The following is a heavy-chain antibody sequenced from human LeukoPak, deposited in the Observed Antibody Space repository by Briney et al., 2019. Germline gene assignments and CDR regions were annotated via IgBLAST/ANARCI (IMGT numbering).Heavy chain of an antibody. CDR1: GFTFSSYG. J-gene: IGHJ4*02. CDR2: IRYDGSNK. CDR3: ARSQWQGYYFDY. V-gene: IGHV3-30*02. D-gene: IGHD6-19*01. Sequence: GGSLRLSCAASGFTFSSYGMHWVRQAPGKGLEWVAFIRYDGSNKYYADSVKGRFTISRDNAKNSLYLQMNSLRAEDTAVYYCARSQWQGYYFDYWGQGTLVTVSS.